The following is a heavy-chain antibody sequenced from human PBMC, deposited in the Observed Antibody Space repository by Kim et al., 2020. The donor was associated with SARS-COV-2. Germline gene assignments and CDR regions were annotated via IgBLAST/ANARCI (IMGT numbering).Heavy chain of an antibody. CDR3: ARYYYDSSGLGWFDP. D-gene: IGHD3-22*01. V-gene: IGHV3-53*01. J-gene: IGHJ5*02. Sequence: DSVKGRFTISRHNSKNTLYLQMNSLRAEDTAVYYCARYYYDSSGLGWFDPWGQGTLVTVSS.